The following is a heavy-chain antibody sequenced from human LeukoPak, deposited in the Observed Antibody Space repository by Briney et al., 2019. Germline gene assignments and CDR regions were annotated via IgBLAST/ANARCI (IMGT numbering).Heavy chain of an antibody. CDR3: ARDRSEDDSSGYIHRDFDY. CDR2: ISSSNTII. V-gene: IGHV3-48*04. J-gene: IGHJ4*02. D-gene: IGHD3-22*01. Sequence: GGSLRLSCAASGFTFSSYSMNWVRQAPGKGLEWVSYISSSNTIIHYTDSVKGRFTISRDNAKNSLYLQMNSLRAEDTAVYYCARDRSEDDSSGYIHRDFDYWGQGTLVIVSS. CDR1: GFTFSSYS.